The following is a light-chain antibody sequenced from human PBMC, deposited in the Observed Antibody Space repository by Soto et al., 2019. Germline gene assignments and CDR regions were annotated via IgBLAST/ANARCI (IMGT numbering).Light chain of an antibody. CDR1: ETIGRAY. Sequence: IVLTQSPGTLSLSPGERATVSCRASETIGRAYFAWYQHRPGRTPRLVLSATSNRAAGIPDRCGGSGSGAYFTLTISGVEPEDFAVYYCHQYATSPFTFGQGTKLEI. V-gene: IGKV3-20*01. CDR2: ATS. J-gene: IGKJ2*01. CDR3: HQYATSPFT.